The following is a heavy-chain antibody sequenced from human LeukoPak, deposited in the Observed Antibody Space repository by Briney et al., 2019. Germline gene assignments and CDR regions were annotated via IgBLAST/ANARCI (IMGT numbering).Heavy chain of an antibody. D-gene: IGHD2-2*01. J-gene: IGHJ6*02. V-gene: IGHV3-48*04. CDR2: VSGKSIAI. CDR1: GFTFSDYG. Sequence: GGSLRLSCAASGFTFSDYGMNWVRQAPGKGLEWLSFVSGKSIAIYYADSVKGRFTISRDNAKESVYLHMSSLRAEDTAVYYCARDSRKGYYYYGMDVWGQGTTVTVSS. CDR3: ARDSRKGYYYYGMDV.